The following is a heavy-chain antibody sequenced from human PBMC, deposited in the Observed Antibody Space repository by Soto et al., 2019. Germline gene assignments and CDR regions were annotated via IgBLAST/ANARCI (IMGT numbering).Heavy chain of an antibody. V-gene: IGHV3-23*01. CDR2: ISDGGDTS. CDR1: VCSFRSYA. Sequence: PVGSLRLSCAFSVCSFRSYAMSCVRHSPGKGLEWVSVISDGGDTSYYADSVKGRFTIFRDNSKNTLHLEMKRLRGEDTAIYYCARGGGTPWLHNLFFDSWGRGTLVTVSS. J-gene: IGHJ4*02. CDR3: ARGGGTPWLHNLFFDS. D-gene: IGHD5-12*01.